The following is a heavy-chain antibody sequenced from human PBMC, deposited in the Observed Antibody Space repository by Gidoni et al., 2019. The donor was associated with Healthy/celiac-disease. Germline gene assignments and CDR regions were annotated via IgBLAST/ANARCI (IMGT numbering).Heavy chain of an antibody. V-gene: IGHV3-30*18. D-gene: IGHD2-8*01. Sequence: QVQLVESGGGVVQPGRSLRLSCAASGFTFRRSGLHWVRQAPGKGLEWVAVISYDGSNKYYADSVKGRFTISRDNSKNTLYLQMNSLRAEDTAVYYCAKDRGGGDYCTNGVCYYFDYWGQGTLVTVSS. J-gene: IGHJ4*02. CDR2: ISYDGSNK. CDR3: AKDRGGGDYCTNGVCYYFDY. CDR1: GFTFRRSG.